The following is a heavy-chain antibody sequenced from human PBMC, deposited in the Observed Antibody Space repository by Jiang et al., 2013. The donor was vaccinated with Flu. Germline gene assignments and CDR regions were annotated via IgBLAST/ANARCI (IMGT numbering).Heavy chain of an antibody. J-gene: IGHJ3*02. V-gene: IGHV3-30-3*01. Sequence: QLLESGGGVVQPGRSLRLSCAASGFTFSRYGMHWVRQAPGKGLEWVAVISYDGSNKDYADSVKGRFTISRDNSKNTLYLQMNSLRDEDTAVYYCARPPGVGATVWRDAFDIWGQGTMVTVSS. CDR3: ARPPGVGATVWRDAFDI. D-gene: IGHD1-26*01. CDR2: ISYDGSNK. CDR1: GFTFSRYG.